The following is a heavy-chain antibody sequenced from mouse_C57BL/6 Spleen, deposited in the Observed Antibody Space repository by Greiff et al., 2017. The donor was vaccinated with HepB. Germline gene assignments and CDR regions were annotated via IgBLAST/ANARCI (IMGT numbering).Heavy chain of an antibody. Sequence: QVQLQQPGAELVKAGASVKMSCKASGYTFTSYWMHWVKQRLGQGLEWFAETNPTNGRTYYNEKFKSKATLPVDNSSSTAYMLLSGRTFEDSAVYYCARIKKIVASYFDDWGQGTTLIVSS. CDR2: TNPTNGRT. V-gene: IGHV1S81*02. D-gene: IGHD1-1*01. CDR1: GYTFTSYW. J-gene: IGHJ2*01. CDR3: ARIKKIVASYFDD.